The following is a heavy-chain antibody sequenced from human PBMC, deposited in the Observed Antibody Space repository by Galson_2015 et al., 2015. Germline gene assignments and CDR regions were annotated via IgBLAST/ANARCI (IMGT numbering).Heavy chain of an antibody. D-gene: IGHD3-3*01. V-gene: IGHV3-11*01. CDR1: GFTFSDYY. J-gene: IGHJ3*02. CDR3: ARSKKYYDFHVNAFEI. CDR2: ISSSGSTI. Sequence: LRLSCAASGFTFSDYYMSWIRQAPGKGLEWVSYISSSGSTIYYADSVKGRFTISRDNAKNSLYLQMNSLRAEDTAVYYCARSKKYYDFHVNAFEIWGQGTMVTVSS.